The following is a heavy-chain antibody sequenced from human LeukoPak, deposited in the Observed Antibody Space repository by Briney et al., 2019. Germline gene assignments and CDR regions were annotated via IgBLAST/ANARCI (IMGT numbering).Heavy chain of an antibody. CDR3: ARDGYYGSGSPAEGYYYGMDV. D-gene: IGHD3-10*01. V-gene: IGHV1-3*01. J-gene: IGHJ6*04. CDR1: GYTFTSYA. CDR2: INAGNGNT. Sequence: ASVKVSCKASGYTFTSYAMHWVRQAPGQRLEGMGWINAGNGNTKYSQKFQCRVTITRDTSASTAYMELSSLRSEDTAVYYCARDGYYGSGSPAEGYYYGMDVWGKGTTVTVSS.